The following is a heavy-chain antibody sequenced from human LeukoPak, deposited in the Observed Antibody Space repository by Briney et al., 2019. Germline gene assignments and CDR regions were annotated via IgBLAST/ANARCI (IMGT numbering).Heavy chain of an antibody. CDR2: ISYDGGNK. Sequence: SGGSLRLSCAASGFTFSSYAMHWVRQAPGKGLEWVAVISYDGGNKFYADSVKGRFTLSRDNSKNTLYLQMNSLRIEDTAVYYCGRGSVGFGELNYSGQGTLVTVSS. V-gene: IGHV3-30-3*01. J-gene: IGHJ4*02. CDR3: GRGSVGFGELNY. D-gene: IGHD3-10*01. CDR1: GFTFSSYA.